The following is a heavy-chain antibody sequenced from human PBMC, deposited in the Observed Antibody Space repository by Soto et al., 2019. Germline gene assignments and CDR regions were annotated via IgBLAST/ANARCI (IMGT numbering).Heavy chain of an antibody. D-gene: IGHD5-18*01. CDR2: MNPNSGNT. J-gene: IGHJ6*02. Sequence: ASVKVSCKASGYTFTSYDINWVRQATGRGLEWMGWMNPNSGNTGYAQKFQGRVTMTRNTSISTAYMELSSLRSEDTAVYYCARAQLWFVGYYYYGMDVWGQGTTVTVSS. V-gene: IGHV1-8*01. CDR1: GYTFTSYD. CDR3: ARAQLWFVGYYYYGMDV.